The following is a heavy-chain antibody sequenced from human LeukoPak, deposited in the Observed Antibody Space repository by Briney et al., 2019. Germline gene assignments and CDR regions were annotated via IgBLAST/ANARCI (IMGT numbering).Heavy chain of an antibody. J-gene: IGHJ4*02. V-gene: IGHV3-7*01. CDR2: IKQDGSER. Sequence: GGSLRLSCAASGFTFSNYWMSWVRQAPGKGLEWVANIKQDGSERYYVDSVKGRFTISRDNAKNSLYLQMNSLRAEDTAVYYCARYGGGYYFDNWGQGTLVTVSS. D-gene: IGHD4-23*01. CDR1: GFTFSNYW. CDR3: ARYGGGYYFDN.